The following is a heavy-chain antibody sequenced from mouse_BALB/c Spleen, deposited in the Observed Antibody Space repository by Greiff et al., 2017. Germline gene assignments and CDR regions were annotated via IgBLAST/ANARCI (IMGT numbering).Heavy chain of an antibody. D-gene: IGHD1-1*01. CDR2: ILPGSGST. CDR1: GYTFTSYC. J-gene: IGHJ3*01. Sequence: VQLQQSGPELMKPGASVKISCKATGYTFTSYCIEWVKQRPGHGLEWIGEILPGSGSTNYNEKFKGKATFTADTSSNTAYMQLSSLTSEDSAVYDCERGGGGSLAWFAYWGQGTLVTVSA. CDR3: ERGGGGSLAWFAY. V-gene: IGHV1-9*01.